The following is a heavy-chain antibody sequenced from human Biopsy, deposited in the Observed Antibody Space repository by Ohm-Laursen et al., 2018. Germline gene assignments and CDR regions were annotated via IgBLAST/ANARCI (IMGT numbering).Heavy chain of an antibody. Sequence: SDTLSLTCAVYVGSFSGYYWSWIRQPPGKGLEWIGEIKHSGSTNYNPSLKSRVTISVDTSKNQFPLKLSSVTAADTAVYYCARGMGYCTNAVCYKSGSGSYYRYYYGMDVWGQGTTVTVSS. CDR1: VGSFSGYY. CDR2: IKHSGST. D-gene: IGHD2-8*01. V-gene: IGHV4-34*01. CDR3: ARGMGYCTNAVCYKSGSGSYYRYYYGMDV. J-gene: IGHJ6*02.